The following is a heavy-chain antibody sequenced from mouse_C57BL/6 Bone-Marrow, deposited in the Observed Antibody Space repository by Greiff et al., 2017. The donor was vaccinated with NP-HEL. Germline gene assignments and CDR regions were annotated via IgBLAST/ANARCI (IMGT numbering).Heavy chain of an antibody. CDR2: INPSSGYT. D-gene: IGHD2-3*01. CDR1: GYTFTSYT. J-gene: IGHJ1*03. Sequence: VKLMESGAELARPGASVKMSCKASGYTFTSYTMHWVKQRPGQGLEWIGYINPSSGYTKYNQKFKDKATLTADKSSSTAYMQLSSLTSEDSAVYYCARSSGYFFWYFDVWGTGTTVTVSS. V-gene: IGHV1-4*01. CDR3: ARSSGYFFWYFDV.